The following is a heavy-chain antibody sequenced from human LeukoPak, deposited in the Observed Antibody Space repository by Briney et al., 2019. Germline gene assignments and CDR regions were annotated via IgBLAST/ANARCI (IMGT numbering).Heavy chain of an antibody. Sequence: GGSLRLSCAASGFTFSSYGMHWVRQAPGKGLELVAFVRYDGTNKYYADSVKGRFTISRDNSKNTLYLQMNSLRAEDTAVYYCAKDLAGSSGYFDYWGQGTLVTVSS. CDR1: GFTFSSYG. D-gene: IGHD6-19*01. CDR3: AKDLAGSSGYFDY. CDR2: VRYDGTNK. J-gene: IGHJ4*02. V-gene: IGHV3-30*02.